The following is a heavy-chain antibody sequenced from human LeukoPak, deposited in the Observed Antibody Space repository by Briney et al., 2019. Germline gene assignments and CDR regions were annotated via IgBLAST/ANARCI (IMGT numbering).Heavy chain of an antibody. J-gene: IGHJ4*02. CDR3: ARDRRGYGGNFDY. Sequence: GGSLRLSCAGSGFTFSSYNMNWVRQSPGKGLEWVSVIYSGGTTSYADSAKGRFTISRDNSKNTLYLQMNSLRAEDTAVYYCARDRRGYGGNFDYWGQGTLVTVSS. CDR1: GFTFSSYN. V-gene: IGHV3-66*01. CDR2: IYSGGTT. D-gene: IGHD4-23*01.